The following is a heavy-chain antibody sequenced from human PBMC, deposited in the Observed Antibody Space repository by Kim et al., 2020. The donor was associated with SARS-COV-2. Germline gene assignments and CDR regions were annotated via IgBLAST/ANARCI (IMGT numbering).Heavy chain of an antibody. D-gene: IGHD6-13*01. J-gene: IGHJ4*02. CDR3: ARGIIAAAGPVDY. CDR2: IYHSGST. CDR1: GGSISSSNW. Sequence: SETLSLTCAVSGGSISSSNWWSWVRQPPGKGLEWIGEIYHSGSTNYNPSLKSRVTISVDKSKNQFSLKLSSVTAADTAVYYCARGIIAAAGPVDYWGQGTLVTVSS. V-gene: IGHV4-4*02.